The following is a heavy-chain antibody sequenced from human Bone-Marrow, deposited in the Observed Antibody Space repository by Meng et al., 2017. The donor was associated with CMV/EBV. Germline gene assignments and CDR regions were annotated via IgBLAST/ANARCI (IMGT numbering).Heavy chain of an antibody. J-gene: IGHJ6*02. V-gene: IGHV4-30-4*08. Sequence: LRLSCTVSGGSISSGGYYWSWIRQPPGKGLEWIGYIYYSGSTYYNPSLKSRVTISVDTSKNQFSLKLSSVTAADTAVYYCARDGYDFWSGLKYGMDVWGQGTTVTVSS. D-gene: IGHD3-3*01. CDR2: IYYSGST. CDR3: ARDGYDFWSGLKYGMDV. CDR1: GGSISSGGYY.